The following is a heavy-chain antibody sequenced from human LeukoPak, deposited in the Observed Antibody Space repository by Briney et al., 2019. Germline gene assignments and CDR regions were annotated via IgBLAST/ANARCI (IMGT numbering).Heavy chain of an antibody. Sequence: PGGSLRLSCAASGFTFSGYGIHWVRQAPGKGLEWVAFIRYDGSNKYYADSVKGRFTISRDNSKNTLYLQMNSLRAEDTAVYYCAKASAMIVVVSKHFDYWGQGTLVTVSS. CDR2: IRYDGSNK. CDR1: GFTFSGYG. V-gene: IGHV3-30*02. CDR3: AKASAMIVVVSKHFDY. J-gene: IGHJ4*02. D-gene: IGHD3-22*01.